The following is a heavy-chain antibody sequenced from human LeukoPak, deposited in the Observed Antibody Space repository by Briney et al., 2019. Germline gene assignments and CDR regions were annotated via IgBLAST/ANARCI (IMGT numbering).Heavy chain of an antibody. V-gene: IGHV4-39*01. J-gene: IGHJ5*02. CDR3: ARRPMEGPFDP. Sequence: SETLSLTCTVSGGSISSSSYYWGWIRQPPGTGLEWIGSIYYSGGTYYNPSLKSRVTISVDTSKNQFSLKLSSVTAADTAVYYCARRPMEGPFDPWGQGTLVTVSS. CDR1: GGSISSSSYY. CDR2: IYYSGGT. D-gene: IGHD3-10*01.